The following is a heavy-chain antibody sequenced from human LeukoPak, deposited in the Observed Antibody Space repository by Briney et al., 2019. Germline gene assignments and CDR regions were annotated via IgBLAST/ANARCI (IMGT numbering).Heavy chain of an antibody. CDR1: GGSISSHY. Sequence: SETLSLTCTVPGGSISSHYWSWIRQPPGKGLEWMGYIYNSGSISYNPSLKSRVTISVDTSKTQFSLKLSSVTAADTAVHYCARDNRWLQPTTYYYGMDVWGQGTTVTVSS. CDR3: ARDNRWLQPTTYYYGMDV. J-gene: IGHJ6*02. D-gene: IGHD5-24*01. CDR2: IYNSGSI. V-gene: IGHV4-59*11.